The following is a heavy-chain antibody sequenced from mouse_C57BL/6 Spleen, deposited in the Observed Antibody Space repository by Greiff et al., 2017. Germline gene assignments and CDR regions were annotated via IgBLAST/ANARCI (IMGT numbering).Heavy chain of an antibody. CDR1: GFNIKNTY. D-gene: IGHD1-1*01. CDR2: IDPANGNT. J-gene: IGHJ4*01. Sequence: VQLQQSVAELVRPGASVKLSCTASGFNIKNTYMHWVKQRPEQGLEWIGRIDPANGNTKYAPKFKGKATITAYTSSNTAYLQLSSQTSEDTSIYYCATPYYYGSRVYAMDYWGQGTSVTVSS. CDR3: ATPYYYGSRVYAMDY. V-gene: IGHV14-3*01.